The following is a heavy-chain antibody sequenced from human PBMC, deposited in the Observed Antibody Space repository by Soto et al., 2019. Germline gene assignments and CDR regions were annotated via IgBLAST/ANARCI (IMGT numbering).Heavy chain of an antibody. CDR1: GGSISSYY. D-gene: IGHD3-16*02. CDR2: IYYSGST. CDR3: ARDRGTSSYDYIWGSYRYTYFDY. Sequence: QVQLHESGPGLVKPSETLSLTCTVSGGSISSYYWSWIRQPLGKGLEWIGYIYYSGSTNYNPSLKRRVTISVDTSKNQFSLKLSSVTAADTAVYYCARDRGTSSYDYIWGSYRYTYFDYWGQGTLVTVSS. J-gene: IGHJ4*02. V-gene: IGHV4-59*01.